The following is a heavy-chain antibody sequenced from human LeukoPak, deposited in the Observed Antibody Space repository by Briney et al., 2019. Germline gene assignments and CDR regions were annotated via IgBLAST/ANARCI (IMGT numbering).Heavy chain of an antibody. Sequence: GGSMRLSCATSGFTFSNNWMSWVRQAPGKGPERVASVNKDGTEKNYVDSVKGRFTISRDNGKRSLYVQMNSLRVEDTAVYYWARGVGWFDPWGQGTLVTVSS. CDR1: GFTFSNNW. J-gene: IGHJ5*02. CDR2: VNKDGTEK. CDR3: ARGVGWFDP. V-gene: IGHV3-7*01. D-gene: IGHD1-26*01.